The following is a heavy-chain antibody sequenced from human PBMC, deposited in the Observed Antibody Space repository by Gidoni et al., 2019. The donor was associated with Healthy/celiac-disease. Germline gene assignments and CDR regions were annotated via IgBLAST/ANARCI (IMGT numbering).Heavy chain of an antibody. CDR1: GFTFGGYA. CDR2: ISGSGGST. CDR3: ASVRYYDILTGYYAYYFDY. Sequence: EVQLVESGGGLVQPGGSLRLSCAASGFTFGGYAMSWVRQAPGKGLEWVSAISGSGGSTYYADSVKGRFTISRDNSKNTLYLQMNSLRAEDTAVYYCASVRYYDILTGYYAYYFDYWGQGTLVTVSS. V-gene: IGHV3-23*04. J-gene: IGHJ4*02. D-gene: IGHD3-9*01.